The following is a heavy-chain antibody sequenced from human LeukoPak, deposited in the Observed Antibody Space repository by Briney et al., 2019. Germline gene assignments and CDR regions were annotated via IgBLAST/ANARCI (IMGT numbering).Heavy chain of an antibody. J-gene: IGHJ4*02. V-gene: IGHV3-53*05. D-gene: IGHD1-14*01. CDR2: IYSGGST. Sequence: GGSLRLSCAASGFTVSSNYMSWVRQAPGKGLEWVSVIYSGGSTYYADSVKGRFTISRDNSKNTLYLQMNSLRAEDTAVYYCARDFPDFQYYFDYWGQGTLVTVSS. CDR3: ARDFPDFQYYFDY. CDR1: GFTVSSNY.